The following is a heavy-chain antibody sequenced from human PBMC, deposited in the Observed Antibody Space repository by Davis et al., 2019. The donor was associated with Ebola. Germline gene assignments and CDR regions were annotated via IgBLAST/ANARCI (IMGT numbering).Heavy chain of an antibody. J-gene: IGHJ4*02. CDR2: IYYSGST. Sequence: MPSETLSLTCTVSGGSVSSSSYYWGWIRQPPGKGLEWIGYIYYSGSTNYNPSLKSRVTISVDTSKNQFSLKLSSVTAADTAVYYCAALSSSSWYYFDYWGQGTLVTVSS. D-gene: IGHD6-13*01. V-gene: IGHV4-61*01. CDR3: AALSSSSWYYFDY. CDR1: GGSVSSSSYY.